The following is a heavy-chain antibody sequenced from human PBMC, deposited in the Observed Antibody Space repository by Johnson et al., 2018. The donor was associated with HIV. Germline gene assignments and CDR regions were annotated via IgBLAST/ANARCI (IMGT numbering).Heavy chain of an antibody. D-gene: IGHD2-21*01. CDR3: TTAARVIVVVIANGGDAFDI. Sequence: QVQLVESGGGVVQPGRSLRLSCAASGFTFSSYAMHWVRQAPGKGLEWVAVISYDGSNKYYADSVKGRFTISRDNAKNALFLQMSGLRAEDTAVYYCTTAARVIVVVIANGGDAFDIWGQGTMVTVSS. CDR1: GFTFSSYA. J-gene: IGHJ3*02. V-gene: IGHV3-30-3*01. CDR2: ISYDGSNK.